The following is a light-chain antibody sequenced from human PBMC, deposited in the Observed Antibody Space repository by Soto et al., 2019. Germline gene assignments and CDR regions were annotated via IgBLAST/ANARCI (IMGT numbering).Light chain of an antibody. CDR1: QSVSSH. CDR2: DTS. J-gene: IGKJ5*01. Sequence: EIVLTQSAAILSLSPGERGTLXCRASQSVSSHLDWYQQSAGKAPRLLISDTSNRATGIQARLSGSGSGRDFTLTISRLEPADFAVYYCKQRSNWPLITFGQGTRLEI. CDR3: KQRSNWPLIT. V-gene: IGKV3-11*02.